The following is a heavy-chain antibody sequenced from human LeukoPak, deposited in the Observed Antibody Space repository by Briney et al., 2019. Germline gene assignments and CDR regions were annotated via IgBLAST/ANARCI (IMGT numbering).Heavy chain of an antibody. V-gene: IGHV4-34*01. CDR3: ARGNYGGKTGWFDP. J-gene: IGHJ5*02. Sequence: SSETLSLTCAVYGGSFSGYYWSWVRQPPGKGLEWVGEINYSGSTNYNPSLKSRGTISVDTSKNQFPLKLSSVAAAETAVYYCARGNYGGKTGWFDPWGQGTLVTVSS. D-gene: IGHD3-16*01. CDR1: GGSFSGYY. CDR2: INYSGST.